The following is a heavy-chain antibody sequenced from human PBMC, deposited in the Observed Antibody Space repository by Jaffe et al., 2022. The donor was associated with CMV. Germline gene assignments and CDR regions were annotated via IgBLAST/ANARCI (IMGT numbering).Heavy chain of an antibody. V-gene: IGHV3-33*08. D-gene: IGHD3-10*01. J-gene: IGHJ6*03. CDR2: IWYDGSNK. Sequence: QVQLVESGGGVVQPGRSLRLSCAASGFTFSSYGMHWVRQAPGKGLEWVAVIWYDGSNKYYADSVKGRFTISRDNSKNTLYLQMNSLRAEDTAVYYCARGGLEDDYISYMDVWGKGTTVTVSS. CDR1: GFTFSSYG. CDR3: ARGGLEDDYISYMDV.